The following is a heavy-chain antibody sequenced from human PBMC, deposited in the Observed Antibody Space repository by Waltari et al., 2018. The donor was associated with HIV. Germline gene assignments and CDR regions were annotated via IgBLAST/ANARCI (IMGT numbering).Heavy chain of an antibody. CDR2: IYHSGGT. CDR3: ARVYGYRGSYPGAPDDY. Sequence: QVHLQESGPGLVKPSETLSLPCAVSGYSISSGYYLGWTRQPHGKGLEWIGSIYHSGGTDNNPASTSRVTISVETSKNQCSLKLSSVTAADTAVYYCARVYGYRGSYPGAPDDYWGQGTLVTVSS. D-gene: IGHD1-26*01. V-gene: IGHV4-38-2*01. CDR1: GYSISSGYY. J-gene: IGHJ4*02.